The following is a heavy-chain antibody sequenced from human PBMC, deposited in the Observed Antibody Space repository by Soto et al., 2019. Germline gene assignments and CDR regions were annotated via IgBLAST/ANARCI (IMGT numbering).Heavy chain of an antibody. J-gene: IGHJ4*02. D-gene: IGHD6-6*01. CDR3: ARDVTPIEYSSSVDY. CDR2: IWYDGSNK. Sequence: GGSLRLSCAASGFTFSSYGMHWVRQAPGKGLEWVAVIWYDGSNKYYADSVKGRFTISRDNSKNTLYLQMNSLRAEDTAVYYCARDVTPIEYSSSVDYWGQGTLVTVSS. V-gene: IGHV3-33*01. CDR1: GFTFSSYG.